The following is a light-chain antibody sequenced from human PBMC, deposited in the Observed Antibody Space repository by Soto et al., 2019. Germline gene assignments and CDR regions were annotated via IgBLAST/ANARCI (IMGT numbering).Light chain of an antibody. Sequence: EIVMTQSPATLSVSPGGRATLSCRASQSISDTLAWYQQRPGQAPRLLIYSASSRAPAFPARFSGSGSGTDFTLTISSLQSEDSAVYYCQQYNNWPWTFGQGTKVEIK. V-gene: IGKV3-15*01. CDR1: QSISDT. CDR2: SAS. J-gene: IGKJ1*01. CDR3: QQYNNWPWT.